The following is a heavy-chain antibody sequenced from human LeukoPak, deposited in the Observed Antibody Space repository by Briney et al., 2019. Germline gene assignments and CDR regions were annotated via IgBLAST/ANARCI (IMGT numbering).Heavy chain of an antibody. CDR1: GFTFSSYG. D-gene: IGHD2-15*01. CDR3: VKNGDRGAYCSGGSCYPYYYYYMEV. J-gene: IGHJ6*03. Sequence: GGSLRLSCAASGFTFSSYGMSWVRQAPGKGLEWVASISFTGGTTYYADSVKGRFTISRDNSKDTLYLQMNSVRAEDTAIYYCVKNGDRGAYCSGGSCYPYYYYYMEVWGKGTTVTISS. CDR2: ISFTGGTT. V-gene: IGHV3-23*01.